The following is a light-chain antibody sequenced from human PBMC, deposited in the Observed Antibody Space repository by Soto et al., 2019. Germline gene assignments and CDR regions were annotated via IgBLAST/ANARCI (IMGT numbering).Light chain of an antibody. CDR2: STN. CDR3: VLFMSSGIVV. V-gene: IGLV8-61*01. J-gene: IGLJ2*01. Sequence: QAVVTQPPSVSVSPGGTVTLTCGLSSGSVSTSYYPSWYQQTPGHAQRTLIYSTNSRSSGVPGRFSGSILGKKAALTIARGQEDDESDYYCVLFMSSGIVVFGGGTKLTVL. CDR1: SGSVSTSYY.